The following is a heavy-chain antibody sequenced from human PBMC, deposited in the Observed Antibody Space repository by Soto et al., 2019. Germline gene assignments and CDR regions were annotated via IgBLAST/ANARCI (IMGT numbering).Heavy chain of an antibody. V-gene: IGHV1-69*12. J-gene: IGHJ4*02. Sequence: QVQLVQSGAEVKKPGSSVKVSCKASGGTFSSYAISWVRQAPGQGLEWMGGIIPIFGTANYPQKFQGRVTITADQSTSTAYDELRSLSSEDTAVYYCARSAIVVLVAAGGFAYWGQGTLVPVSS. CDR2: IIPIFGTA. CDR3: ARSAIVVLVAAGGFAY. CDR1: GGTFSSYA. D-gene: IGHD2-15*01.